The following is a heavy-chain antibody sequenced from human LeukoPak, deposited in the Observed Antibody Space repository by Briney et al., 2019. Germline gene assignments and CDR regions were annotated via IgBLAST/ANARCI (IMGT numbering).Heavy chain of an antibody. V-gene: IGHV3-23*01. Sequence: PGGSLRLSCAASGFTFSSYGMSWVRQTPGKGLEWVAAISGSGGSTYYADSVKGRFTISRDNSKNTLYLQMNSLRAEDTAVYYCAKESESYDSSGSTFHYWGQGTLVTVSS. CDR2: ISGSGGST. J-gene: IGHJ4*02. CDR3: AKESESYDSSGSTFHY. CDR1: GFTFSSYG. D-gene: IGHD3-22*01.